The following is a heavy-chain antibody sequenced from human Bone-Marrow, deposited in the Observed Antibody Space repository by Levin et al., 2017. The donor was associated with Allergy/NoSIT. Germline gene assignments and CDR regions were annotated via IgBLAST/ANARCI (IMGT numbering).Heavy chain of an antibody. D-gene: IGHD2/OR15-2a*01. CDR2: ISAYNGNT. J-gene: IGHJ5*02. V-gene: IGHV1-18*01. CDR1: GYTFTSYG. Sequence: KRGESLKISCKASGYTFTSYGISWVRQAPGQGLEWMGWISAYNGNTNYAQKLQGRVTMTTDTSTSTAYMELRSLRSDDTAVYYCASTFSFWSDWFDPWGQGTLVTVSS. CDR3: ASTFSFWSDWFDP.